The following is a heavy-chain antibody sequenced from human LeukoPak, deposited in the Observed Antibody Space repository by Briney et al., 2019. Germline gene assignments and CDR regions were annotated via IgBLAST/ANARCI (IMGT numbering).Heavy chain of an antibody. J-gene: IGHJ4*02. CDR2: IYYSGST. Sequence: SETLSLTCTVSGGSISSSSYYWGWIRQPPGKGLEWIGSIYYSGSTYYNPSLKSRVTISVDTSKNQFSLKLSSVTAADTAVYYCARDPAPDILTGYRPFDYWGQGTLVTVSS. CDR3: ARDPAPDILTGYRPFDY. V-gene: IGHV4-39*07. CDR1: GGSISSSSYY. D-gene: IGHD3-9*01.